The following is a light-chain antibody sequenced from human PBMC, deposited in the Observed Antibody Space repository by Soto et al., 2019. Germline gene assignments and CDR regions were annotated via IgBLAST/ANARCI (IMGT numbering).Light chain of an antibody. Sequence: QSVLTQPASVSGSPGQSITISCTGTSSDVGSYNLVSWYQQHPGKAPKLMIYEGSKRPSGVSDRFSGSKFDNTASLTISGLQAEDEADYYCCSYAGSSTVVFGGGTKFTVL. CDR2: EGS. CDR3: CSYAGSSTVV. CDR1: SSDVGSYNL. V-gene: IGLV2-23*01. J-gene: IGLJ2*01.